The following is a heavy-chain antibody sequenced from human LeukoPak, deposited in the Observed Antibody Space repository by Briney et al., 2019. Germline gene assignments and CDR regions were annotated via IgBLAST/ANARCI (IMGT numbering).Heavy chain of an antibody. J-gene: IGHJ4*02. D-gene: IGHD3-3*01. Sequence: GGSLRLSCAASGFTFSSYWMSWVRQAPGKGLEWVANIKQDGSEKYYVDSVKGRFTISRDNAKNSLYLQMNSLRAEDTAVYYCAGDNRFWSAIDYWRQGTLVTVSS. V-gene: IGHV3-7*01. CDR1: GFTFSSYW. CDR2: IKQDGSEK. CDR3: AGDNRFWSAIDY.